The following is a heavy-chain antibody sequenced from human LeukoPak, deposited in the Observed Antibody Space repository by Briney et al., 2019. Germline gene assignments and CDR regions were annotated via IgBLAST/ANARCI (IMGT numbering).Heavy chain of an antibody. D-gene: IGHD3-9*01. CDR1: GFTFSDYY. CDR2: ISSSGSTI. CDR3: AKPPAGYYHYFDY. Sequence: NPGGSLRLSCAASGFTFSDYYMSWIRQAPGKGLEWVSYISSSGSTIYYADSVKGRFTISRDNAKNSLYLQMNSLRAEDTAVYYCAKPPAGYYHYFDYWGQGTLITVSS. J-gene: IGHJ4*02. V-gene: IGHV3-11*01.